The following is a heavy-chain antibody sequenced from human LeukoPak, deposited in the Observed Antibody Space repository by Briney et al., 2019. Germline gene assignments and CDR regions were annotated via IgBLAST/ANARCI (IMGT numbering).Heavy chain of an antibody. J-gene: IGHJ5*02. Sequence: GRSLRLSCAASGFTFSSYGMSWVRQAPGKGLEWVSAISGSGGSTYYADSVKGRFTISRDNSKNTLYLQMNSLRAEDTAVYYCAKDPSAGTVSWWFDPWGQGTLVTVSS. D-gene: IGHD6-13*01. V-gene: IGHV3-23*01. CDR1: GFTFSSYG. CDR2: ISGSGGST. CDR3: AKDPSAGTVSWWFDP.